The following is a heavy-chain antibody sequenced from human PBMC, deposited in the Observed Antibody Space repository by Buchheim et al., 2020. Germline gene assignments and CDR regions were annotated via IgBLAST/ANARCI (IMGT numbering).Heavy chain of an antibody. J-gene: IGHJ4*02. CDR1: GGSISSYY. V-gene: IGHV4-59*01. CDR2: IYYSGST. Sequence: QVQLQESGPGLVKPSETLSLTCTVPGGSISSYYWSWIRQPPGKGLEWIGYIYYSGSTNYNPSLKSRVTISVDTSKNQFSLKLSSVTAADTAVYYCARVPPGDYWGQGTL. D-gene: IGHD3-10*01. CDR3: ARVPPGDY.